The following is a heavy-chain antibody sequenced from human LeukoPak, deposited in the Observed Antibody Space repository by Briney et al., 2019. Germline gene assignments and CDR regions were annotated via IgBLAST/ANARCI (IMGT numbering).Heavy chain of an antibody. CDR2: IYYSGST. D-gene: IGHD6-25*01. CDR1: GGSISSSNW. CDR3: ARGGQRPFDY. V-gene: IGHV4-4*02. Sequence: SETLSLTCAVSGGSISSSNWWSWVRQPPGKGLEWIGYIYYSGSTNDNPSLKSRVTISVDTSKNQFSLKLSSVTAADTAVYYCARGGQRPFDYWGQGTLVTVSS. J-gene: IGHJ4*02.